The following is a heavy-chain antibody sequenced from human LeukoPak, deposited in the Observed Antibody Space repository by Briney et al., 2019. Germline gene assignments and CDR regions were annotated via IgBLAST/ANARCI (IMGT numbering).Heavy chain of an antibody. D-gene: IGHD3-16*02. CDR2: IYYSGST. V-gene: IGHV4-59*01. CDR1: GGSISSYY. Sequence: SETLSLTCTVSGGSISSYYWSWIRQPPGKGLGWIGYIYYSGSTNYNPSLKSRVTISVDTSKNQFSLKLSSVTAADTAVYYCARGGSYRSFDYWGQGTLVTVSS. J-gene: IGHJ4*02. CDR3: ARGGSYRSFDY.